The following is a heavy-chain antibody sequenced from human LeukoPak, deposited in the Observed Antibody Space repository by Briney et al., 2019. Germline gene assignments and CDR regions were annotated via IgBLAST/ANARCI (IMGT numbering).Heavy chain of an antibody. CDR3: ARDWWVLTGYYYMDV. CDR1: GGTFSSYA. Sequence: ASVKVSCKASGGTFSSYAISWVRQAPGQGLEWMGGIIPIFGTANYAQKFQGRVTTTADKSTSTAYMELSSLRSEDTAVYYCARDWWVLTGYYYMDVWGKGTTVTVSS. CDR2: IIPIFGTA. V-gene: IGHV1-69*06. D-gene: IGHD3-9*01. J-gene: IGHJ6*03.